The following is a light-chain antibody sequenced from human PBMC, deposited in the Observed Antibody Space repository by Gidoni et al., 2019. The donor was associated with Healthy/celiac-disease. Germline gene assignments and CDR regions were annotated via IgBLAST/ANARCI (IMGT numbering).Light chain of an antibody. Sequence: SSELTQAPAVSVALGQTVRITCQGDSLRSNYASWYQQKPGQAPVLVIYGKNNRPSGIPDRVSGSSSGNTASLTITGAQAEDEADYYCNSRDSSGNPVVFGGGTKLTVL. CDR3: NSRDSSGNPVV. V-gene: IGLV3-19*01. CDR2: GKN. J-gene: IGLJ2*01. CDR1: SLRSNY.